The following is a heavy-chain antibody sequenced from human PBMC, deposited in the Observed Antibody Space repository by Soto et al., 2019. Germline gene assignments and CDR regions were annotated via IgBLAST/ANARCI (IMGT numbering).Heavy chain of an antibody. J-gene: IGHJ6*02. CDR1: GGTFSSYA. CDR2: IIPIFGTA. Sequence: QVQLVQSGAEVKKPGSSVKVSCKASGGTFSSYAISWVRQAPGQGLEWMGGIIPIFGTANYAQKFQGRVTITADKSTSTVYMELSSLRSEDTAVYYCARGEDIVVVPAAKGTLYYGMDVWGQGTTVTVSS. V-gene: IGHV1-69*06. D-gene: IGHD2-2*01. CDR3: ARGEDIVVVPAAKGTLYYGMDV.